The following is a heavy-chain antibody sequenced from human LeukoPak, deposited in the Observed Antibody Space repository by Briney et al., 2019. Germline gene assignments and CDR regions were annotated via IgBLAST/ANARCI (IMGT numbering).Heavy chain of an antibody. CDR1: GFTFSDYY. J-gene: IGHJ4*02. V-gene: IGHV3-11*01. CDR3: ARDGRWELLGYFDY. D-gene: IGHD1-26*01. Sequence: PGRSLRLCCAASGFTFSDYYISWIRQAPGQGLEWVSYISSSGSTIYYADSVKGRFTISRDNAKNSLYLQMNSLRAEDTAAYYCARDGRWELLGYFDYWGQGTLVTVSS. CDR2: ISSSGSTI.